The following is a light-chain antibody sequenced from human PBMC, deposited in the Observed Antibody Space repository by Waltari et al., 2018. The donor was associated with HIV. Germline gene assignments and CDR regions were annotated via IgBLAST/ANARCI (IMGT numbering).Light chain of an antibody. Sequence: AIRMTQSPSSFSASTGDRVTITCRASQGISSYLAWYQQKPGKAPKLLIYAASTLQSGVPSRFSGSGSGTDFTLTISCLQSDDFATYYCQQYNTYLGTFGQGTKVEIK. J-gene: IGKJ1*01. CDR2: AAS. CDR1: QGISSY. CDR3: QQYNTYLGT. V-gene: IGKV1-8*01.